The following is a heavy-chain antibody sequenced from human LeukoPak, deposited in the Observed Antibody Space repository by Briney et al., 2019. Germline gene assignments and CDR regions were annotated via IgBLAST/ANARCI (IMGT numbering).Heavy chain of an antibody. CDR3: ARVDTAMVAGGGDY. CDR2: IDPNSGGT. CDR1: GYTFTGYL. V-gene: IGHV1-2*02. Sequence: GASVKVSCKASGYTFTGYLMHWVRQAPGQGLEWMGWIDPNSGGTNCAQKFQGRVTMTRDTSISTAYMELSRLRSDDTAVYYCARVDTAMVAGGGDYWGQGTLVTVSS. J-gene: IGHJ4*02. D-gene: IGHD5-18*01.